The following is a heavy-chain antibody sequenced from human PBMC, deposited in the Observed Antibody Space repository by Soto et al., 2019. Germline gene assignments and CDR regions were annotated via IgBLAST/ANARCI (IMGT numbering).Heavy chain of an antibody. Sequence: ASVTVSCQASGYTFTSYAMHWVRQAPGQRLEWMGWINAGNGNTKYSQKFQGRVTITRDTSASTAYMELSSLRSEDTAVYYCARGIITYGSDPSVNWFDPWGQGTLVTVSS. CDR2: INAGNGNT. D-gene: IGHD3-10*01. J-gene: IGHJ5*02. CDR1: GYTFTSYA. V-gene: IGHV1-3*01. CDR3: ARGIITYGSDPSVNWFDP.